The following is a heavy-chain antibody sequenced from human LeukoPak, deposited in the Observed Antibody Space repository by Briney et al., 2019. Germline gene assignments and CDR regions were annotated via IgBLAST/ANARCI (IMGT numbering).Heavy chain of an antibody. CDR3: AKERGCSGGSCYSAAFDI. Sequence: GRPLRLSCAASGFTFSSYGMHWVRQAPGKGLEWVAVISYDGSNKYYADSVKGRFTISRDNSKNTLYLQMNSLRAEDTAVYYCAKERGCSGGSCYSAAFDIWGQGTMVTVSS. CDR1: GFTFSSYG. V-gene: IGHV3-30*18. J-gene: IGHJ3*02. D-gene: IGHD2-15*01. CDR2: ISYDGSNK.